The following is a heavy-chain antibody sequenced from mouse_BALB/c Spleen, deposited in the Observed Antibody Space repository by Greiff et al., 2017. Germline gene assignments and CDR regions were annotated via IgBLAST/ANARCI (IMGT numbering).Heavy chain of an antibody. D-gene: IGHD1-2*01. CDR3: ARGGYGYNYYAMDY. CDR1: GFTFTDYY. V-gene: IGHV7-3*02. Sequence: EVQGVESGGGLVQPGGSLRLSCATSGFTFTDYYMSWVRQPPGKALEWLGFIRNKANGYTTEYSASVKGRFTISRDNSQSILYLQMNTLKAEDSATYYCARGGYGYNYYAMDYWGQGTSVTVSS. J-gene: IGHJ4*01. CDR2: IRNKANGYTT.